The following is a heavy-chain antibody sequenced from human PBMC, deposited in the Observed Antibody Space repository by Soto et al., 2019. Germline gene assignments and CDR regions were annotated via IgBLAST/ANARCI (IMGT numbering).Heavy chain of an antibody. V-gene: IGHV3-7*05. CDR1: GFTLSSAW. CDR2: IKEDGSER. Sequence: EVQLVESGGGLVQPGGSLRLSCAASGFTLSSAWMTWVRQAPGKGLEWVANIKEDGSERYYVRSVEGRFTVTRDNAKNSLYLQMDGLRAEDTAIYYCVRSYDFWGQGTQVTVSS. J-gene: IGHJ4*02. CDR3: VRSYDF.